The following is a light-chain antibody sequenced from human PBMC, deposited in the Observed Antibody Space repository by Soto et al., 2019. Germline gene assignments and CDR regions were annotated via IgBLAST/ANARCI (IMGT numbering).Light chain of an antibody. V-gene: IGLV2-14*01. J-gene: IGLJ3*02. CDR3: GSYAGGTTLV. Sequence: QSALTQPASVSGSPGQSITISCTGSSSDVGGYDSVSWYQQHPGKAPKLLIYEVTKRPSGVSNRFSGSKSGNTASLTISGLQADDESDYYCGSYAGGTTLVFGGGTKVNVL. CDR1: SSDVGGYDS. CDR2: EVT.